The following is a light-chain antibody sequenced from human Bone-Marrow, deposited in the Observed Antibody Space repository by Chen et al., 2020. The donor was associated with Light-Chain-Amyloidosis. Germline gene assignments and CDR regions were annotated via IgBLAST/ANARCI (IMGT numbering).Light chain of an antibody. CDR2: WAS. CDR1: QSLLYSSNKENY. Sequence: DIVMTQSPDSLAVSLCERATIKCKSSQSLLYSSNKENYLAWYQQKPRQPPKLLIYWASTRESGDPDRFSGSGSGTDFTLTISGLQAEDVAVYYCQQYYTTPRTFGQGTKLEIK. CDR3: QQYYTTPRT. V-gene: IGKV4-1*01. J-gene: IGKJ2*01.